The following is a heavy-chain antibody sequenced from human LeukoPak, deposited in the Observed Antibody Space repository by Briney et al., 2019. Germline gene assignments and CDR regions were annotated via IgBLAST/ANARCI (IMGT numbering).Heavy chain of an antibody. V-gene: IGHV6-1*01. Sequence: SQTLSLTCAISGDSVSRNSAAWNWIRQSPSRGLEWLGRTYYRSKWYNDYAVSVKSRITINPDTSKNQFSLQLNSVTPEDTAVYYCARLAASSGWSDWFDPWGQGTLVTVSS. J-gene: IGHJ5*02. CDR2: TYYRSKWYN. CDR1: GDSVSRNSAA. D-gene: IGHD6-19*01. CDR3: ARLAASSGWSDWFDP.